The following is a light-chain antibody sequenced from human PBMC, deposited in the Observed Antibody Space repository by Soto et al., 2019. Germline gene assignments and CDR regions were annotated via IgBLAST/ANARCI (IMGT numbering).Light chain of an antibody. CDR1: QSISSY. J-gene: IGKJ2*01. Sequence: DIQMTQSPSSLSASVGDRVTITCRASQSISSYLNWYQQKPGKAPKLLIYAASSLQSGVPSRFSGSVSGTDFTFTISSLQPEDFATYYCQQSYSTPSFGQGNKLEIK. V-gene: IGKV1-39*01. CDR3: QQSYSTPS. CDR2: AAS.